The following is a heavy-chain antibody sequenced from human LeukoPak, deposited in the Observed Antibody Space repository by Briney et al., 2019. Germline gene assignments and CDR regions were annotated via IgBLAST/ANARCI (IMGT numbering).Heavy chain of an antibody. D-gene: IGHD5-18*01. Sequence: SETLSLTCTVSGGSISGSSYYWGWIRQPPGKGLEWIGSIYYSGSTYYNPSLKSRVTISVDTSKNQFSLKLTSVTAADTAVYYCARGGGSGYSYGWGQGTLVTVSS. V-gene: IGHV4-39*07. CDR1: GGSISGSSYY. J-gene: IGHJ4*02. CDR3: ARGGGSGYSYG. CDR2: IYYSGST.